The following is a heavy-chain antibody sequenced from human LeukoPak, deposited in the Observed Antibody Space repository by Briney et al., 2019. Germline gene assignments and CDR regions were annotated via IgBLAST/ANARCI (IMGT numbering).Heavy chain of an antibody. CDR2: IYPGDSDT. CDR1: GYSFTSYW. V-gene: IGHV5-51*04. Sequence: GESLKISCKGSGYSFTSYWIGWVRLMPGKGLEWMGIIYPGDSDTRYSPSFQGQVTISADKPISTAYLQWSSLKASDTAMYYCARTPHMTAVDYWGQGTLVTVSS. J-gene: IGHJ4*02. CDR3: ARTPHMTAVDY. D-gene: IGHD2-21*02.